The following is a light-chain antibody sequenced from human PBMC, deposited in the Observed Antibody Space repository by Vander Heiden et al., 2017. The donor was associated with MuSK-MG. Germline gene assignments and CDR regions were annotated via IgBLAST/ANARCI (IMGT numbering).Light chain of an antibody. CDR3: SSYTSSSTRV. CDR1: SSDVGGYND. CDR2: DVS. J-gene: IGLJ3*02. V-gene: IGLV2-14*01. Sequence: QSSLPPPASVSGSPGQSITISCTGTSSDVGGYNDVSWYQQHPGKAPKLMIYDVSNRPSGVSNRFAGSKSGNTASLTISGLQAEDEADYYCSSYTSSSTRVFGGGTKLTVL.